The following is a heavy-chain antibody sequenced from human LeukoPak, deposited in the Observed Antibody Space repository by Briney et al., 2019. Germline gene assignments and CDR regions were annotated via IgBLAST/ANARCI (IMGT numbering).Heavy chain of an antibody. CDR2: ISHSGST. D-gene: IGHD2-2*01. V-gene: IGHV4-38-2*01. J-gene: IGHJ4*02. CDR3: ARRSDCTSTSCYRGFDY. Sequence: SETLSLTCAVSGYFISSGYYWVWIRQPPGKGLEWIGTISHSGSTRYNPSLKSRVTISVDTSKNQFSLKLSSVTAADTAVYYCARRSDCTSTSCYRGFDYWGQGTLVTVSS. CDR1: GYFISSGYY.